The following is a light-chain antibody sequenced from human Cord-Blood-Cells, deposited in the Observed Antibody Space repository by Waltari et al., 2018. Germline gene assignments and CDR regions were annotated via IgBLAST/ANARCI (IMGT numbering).Light chain of an antibody. CDR2: EGS. J-gene: IGLJ3*02. CDR3: CSYAGSSTWV. Sequence: QSALTQPASVSGSPGQSLTISCTGTSSDVGSYNLVSWYQQHPGKAPKLMIYEGSKRSSGVSNRFSGSKSVNTASLTISGLQAEDEADYYCCSYAGSSTWVFGGGTKLTVL. CDR1: SSDVGSYNL. V-gene: IGLV2-23*01.